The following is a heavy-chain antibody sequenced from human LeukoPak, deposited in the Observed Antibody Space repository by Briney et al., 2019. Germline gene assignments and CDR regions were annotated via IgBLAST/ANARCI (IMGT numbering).Heavy chain of an antibody. CDR3: ARQTVGSSGWKKGGYYFDY. J-gene: IGHJ4*02. D-gene: IGHD6-19*01. CDR1: GGSISSYY. Sequence: SETLSLTCTVSGGSISSYYWSWIRQPPGKGLEWIGYIYYSGSTNYNPSLKSRVTISVDTSKNQFSLKLSSVTAADTAVYYCARQTVGSSGWKKGGYYFDYWGQGTLVTVSS. CDR2: IYYSGST. V-gene: IGHV4-59*08.